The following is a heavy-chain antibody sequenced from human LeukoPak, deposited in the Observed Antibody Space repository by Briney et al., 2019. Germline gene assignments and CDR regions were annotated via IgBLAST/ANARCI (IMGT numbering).Heavy chain of an antibody. CDR2: IFYSGTT. Sequence: PSETLSLTCTVSGGSVSSGTYYWSWIRQPPGKGLEWIGYIFYSGTTNYNPSLKSRVTMSVDTPKNQFSLKLSSVTAADTAVYYCARVGDWNDLVYWGQGILVSVSS. CDR3: ARVGDWNDLVY. J-gene: IGHJ4*02. V-gene: IGHV4-61*01. CDR1: GGSVSSGTYY. D-gene: IGHD1-1*01.